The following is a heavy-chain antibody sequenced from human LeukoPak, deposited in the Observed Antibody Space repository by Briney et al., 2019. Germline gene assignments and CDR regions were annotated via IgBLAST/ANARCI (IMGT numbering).Heavy chain of an antibody. D-gene: IGHD4/OR15-4a*01. CDR2: VKQDGGER. J-gene: IGHJ4*02. CDR3: AREGAYYLDS. Sequence: GGSLRLSCAASGFTFSSYWMSWVRQAPGKGLVWVANVKQDGGERYYVGSVRGRFTISRDNAKNSLYLQMNSLRAEDTAVYYCAREGAYYLDSWGQGTLVAVSS. V-gene: IGHV3-7*01. CDR1: GFTFSSYW.